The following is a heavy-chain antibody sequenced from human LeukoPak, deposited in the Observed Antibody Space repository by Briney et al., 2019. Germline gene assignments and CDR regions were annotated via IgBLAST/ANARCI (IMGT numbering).Heavy chain of an antibody. CDR3: ARAGIAAAGVYDN. Sequence: ASVKVSCKASGYTFTGYYMHWVRQAPGQGLEWMGWINPNSGGTNYAQKFQGRVTMTRDTSISTAYMELSRLRSDGTAVYYCARAGIAAAGVYDNWGQGTLVTVSS. CDR2: INPNSGGT. CDR1: GYTFTGYY. J-gene: IGHJ4*02. V-gene: IGHV1-2*02. D-gene: IGHD6-13*01.